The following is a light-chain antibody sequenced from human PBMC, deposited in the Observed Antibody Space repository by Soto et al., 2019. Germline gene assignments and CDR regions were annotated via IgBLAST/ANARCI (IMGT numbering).Light chain of an antibody. V-gene: IGKV3-11*01. Sequence: EIVLTQSPATLSLSPGERATLSCRACQSVSSYLAWYQQKPGQAPRLLIYDTSNRATGIPARFSGSGSGTDFTLTISSLEPEDFAVYYCQQRSDWPSLTFGGGTKVEIQ. J-gene: IGKJ4*01. CDR3: QQRSDWPSLT. CDR1: QSVSSY. CDR2: DTS.